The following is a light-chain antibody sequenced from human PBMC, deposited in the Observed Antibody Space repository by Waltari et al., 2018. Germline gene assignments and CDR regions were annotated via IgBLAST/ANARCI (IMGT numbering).Light chain of an antibody. J-gene: IGLJ3*02. CDR3: QTWGTAVNWM. V-gene: IGLV4-69*01. Sequence: QVVLTQSPSASASLGASVKPTGPLSRGPSSYAIAWHQQQPEKGPRYLMKVNSDGSHSKGDGIPDRFSGSSSGAERYLTISSLQSEDEADYYCQTWGTAVNWMFGGGTKLTVL. CDR1: RGPSSYA. CDR2: VNSDGSH.